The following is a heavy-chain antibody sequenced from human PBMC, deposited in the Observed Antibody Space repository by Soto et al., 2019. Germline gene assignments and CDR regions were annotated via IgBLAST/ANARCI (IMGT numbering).Heavy chain of an antibody. V-gene: IGHV1-2*04. CDR2: INPNSGGT. CDR1: GYTFTGYY. Sequence: ASVKVSCKASGYTFTGYYMHWVRQAPGQGLEWMGWINPNSGGTNYAQKFQGWATMTRDTSISTAYMELSRLRSDDTAVYYCAVVATREGAFDIWGQGTMVTVS. J-gene: IGHJ3*02. CDR3: AVVATREGAFDI. D-gene: IGHD5-12*01.